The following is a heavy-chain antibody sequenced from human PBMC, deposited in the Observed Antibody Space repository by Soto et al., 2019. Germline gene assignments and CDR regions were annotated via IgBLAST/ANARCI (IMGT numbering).Heavy chain of an antibody. CDR1: GGSFSGYY. J-gene: IGHJ4*02. D-gene: IGHD3-22*01. CDR2: INHSGST. V-gene: IGHV4-34*01. Sequence: SETLSLTCAVYGGSFSGYYWSWIRQPPGKGLEWIGEINHSGSTNYNPSLKSRVTISVDTSKNQFSLKLSSVTAADTAVYYCASMATYDSSGYYTPDYWGQGTLVTVSS. CDR3: ASMATYDSSGYYTPDY.